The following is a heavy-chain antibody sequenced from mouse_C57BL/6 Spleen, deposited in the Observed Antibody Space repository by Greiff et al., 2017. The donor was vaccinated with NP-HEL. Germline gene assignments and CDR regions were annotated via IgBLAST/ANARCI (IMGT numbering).Heavy chain of an antibody. CDR3: ARKDYDYDERGMAMDY. J-gene: IGHJ4*01. CDR2: INPNNGGT. Sequence: EVQLQQSGPELVKPGASVKISCKASGYTFTDYYMNWVKQSHGKSLEWIGDINPNNGGTSYNQKFKGKATLTVDKSSSTAYMELRSLTSEDSAVYYCARKDYDYDERGMAMDYWGQGTSVTVSS. V-gene: IGHV1-26*01. D-gene: IGHD2-4*01. CDR1: GYTFTDYY.